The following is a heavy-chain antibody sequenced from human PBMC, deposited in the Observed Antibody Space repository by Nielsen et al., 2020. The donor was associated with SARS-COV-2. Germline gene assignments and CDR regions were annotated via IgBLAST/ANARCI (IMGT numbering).Heavy chain of an antibody. CDR2: IYYSGST. J-gene: IGHJ3*02. V-gene: IGHV4-30-4*01. CDR1: GGSISSGDYY. Sequence: SETLSLTCTVSGGSISSGDYYWSWIRQPPGKGLEWIGYIYYSGSTYYNPSLKSRVTISVDTSKNQFPLKLSSVTAADTAVYYCARAQRAGRDYYDSSGEGGDIWGQGTMVTVSS. D-gene: IGHD3-22*01. CDR3: ARAQRAGRDYYDSSGEGGDI.